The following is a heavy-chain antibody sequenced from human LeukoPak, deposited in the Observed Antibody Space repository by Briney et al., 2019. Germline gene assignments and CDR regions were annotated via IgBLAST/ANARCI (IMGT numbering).Heavy chain of an antibody. CDR1: GYTFTSYG. D-gene: IGHD2-2*01. CDR2: ISAYNGNT. V-gene: IGHV1-18*01. J-gene: IGHJ6*02. Sequence: GASVKVSCKASGYTFTSYGIGWVRQAPGQGLEWMGWISAYNGNTNYAQKLQGRVTMTTDTSTSTAYMELRSLRSDDTAVYYCARDKYCSSTSCYYYLDVWGQGTTVTVSS. CDR3: ARDKYCSSTSCYYYLDV.